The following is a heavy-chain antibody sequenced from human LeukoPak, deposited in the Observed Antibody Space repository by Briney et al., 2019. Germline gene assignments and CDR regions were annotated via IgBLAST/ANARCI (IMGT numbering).Heavy chain of an antibody. CDR1: GYTFTTYP. Sequence: ASVKVSCKASGYTFTTYPINWVRQALGQGLEWMGWIDTNTGSPTYAQGLTGRFVFSLDTSVSTAFLQINSLKAEDTALYYCVRGIDTTAYFNYWGQGTLVTVSS. D-gene: IGHD3-22*01. J-gene: IGHJ4*02. CDR3: VRGIDTTAYFNY. CDR2: IDTNTGSP. V-gene: IGHV7-4-1*02.